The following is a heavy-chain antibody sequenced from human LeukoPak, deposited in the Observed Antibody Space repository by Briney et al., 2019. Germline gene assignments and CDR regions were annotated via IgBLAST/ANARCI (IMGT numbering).Heavy chain of an antibody. CDR2: IKSKTDGGTT. Sequence: AGSLRLTCAASGFTSSNSWMSWVRQPPGKGLEWVGRIKSKTDGGTTDYAAPVKGRFTISRDDSKNTLYLQMNSLKTEDTAVYYCTTSGDKVGAYWGQGTLVTVSS. CDR3: TTSGDKVGAY. D-gene: IGHD1-26*01. V-gene: IGHV3-15*01. CDR1: GFTSSNSW. J-gene: IGHJ4*02.